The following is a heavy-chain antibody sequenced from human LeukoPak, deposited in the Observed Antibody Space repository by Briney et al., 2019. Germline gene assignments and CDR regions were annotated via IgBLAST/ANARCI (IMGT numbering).Heavy chain of an antibody. D-gene: IGHD3-10*01. CDR2: IIPIFGTA. V-gene: IGHV1-69*05. CDR1: GGTFSSYA. CDR3: ARDYDTVEGSGSYPSDY. J-gene: IGHJ4*02. Sequence: SVKVSCKASGGTFSSYAISWVRQAPGQGLEWMGGIIPIFGTANYAQKFQGRVTMTRDTSTSTVYMELNSLRSEDTAVYYCARDYDTVEGSGSYPSDYWGQGTLVSVSS.